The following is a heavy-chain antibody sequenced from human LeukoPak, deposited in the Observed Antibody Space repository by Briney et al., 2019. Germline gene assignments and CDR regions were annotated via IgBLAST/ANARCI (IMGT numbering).Heavy chain of an antibody. Sequence: PSETLSLTCAVYGGSFSGYYWSWIRQPPGKGLEWIGEINHSGSTNYNPSLKSRVTISVDTSKNQFSLKLRSVTAADTAVYYCSPLGGATSNWFDPWGQGTLVTVSS. CDR1: GGSFSGYY. CDR3: SPLGGATSNWFDP. J-gene: IGHJ5*02. V-gene: IGHV4-34*01. CDR2: INHSGST. D-gene: IGHD1-26*01.